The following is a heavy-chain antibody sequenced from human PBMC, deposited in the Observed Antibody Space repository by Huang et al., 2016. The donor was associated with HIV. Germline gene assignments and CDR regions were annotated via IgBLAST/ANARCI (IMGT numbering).Heavy chain of an antibody. Sequence: QVQLYQWGAGLLRPSETLSLTCAVYRGSLSGYYWSWIRPSPEKGLELIGEINYSGTINYNPSLKSRVTISVDTSKKQLSLKLKSVTAADTAVYYCAREVMTSFGGPFDPWGQGTLVAVSS. J-gene: IGHJ5*02. CDR2: INYSGTI. D-gene: IGHD3-16*01. CDR1: RGSLSGYY. CDR3: AREVMTSFGGPFDP. V-gene: IGHV4-34*01.